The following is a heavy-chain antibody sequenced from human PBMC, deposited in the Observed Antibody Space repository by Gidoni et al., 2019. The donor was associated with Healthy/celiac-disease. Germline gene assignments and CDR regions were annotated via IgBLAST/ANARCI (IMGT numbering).Heavy chain of an antibody. J-gene: IGHJ4*02. V-gene: IGHV1-69*08. CDR1: GGTFSSYT. CDR3: ARDYDSSGYFDY. Sequence: QVQLVQSGAEVKKPGSSVKVSCKASGGTFSSYTISWVRQAPGQGLEWMGRIIPILGIANYAQKFQGRVTITADKSTSTAYMELSSLRSEDTAVYYCARDYDSSGYFDYWGQGTLVTVSS. D-gene: IGHD3-22*01. CDR2: IIPILGIA.